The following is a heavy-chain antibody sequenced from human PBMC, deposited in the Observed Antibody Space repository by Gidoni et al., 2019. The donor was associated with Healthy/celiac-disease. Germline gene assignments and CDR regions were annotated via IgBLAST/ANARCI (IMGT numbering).Heavy chain of an antibody. Sequence: QVQLVPSGAEVKKPGASVKVSCKASGYTFTSYGISWVRQAPGQGLEWMGWISAYNGNTNYAQKLQGRVTMTTDTSTSTAYMELRSLRSDDTAVYYCARAKYCSGGSCYWVRPPGQSVFDYWGQGTLVTVSS. V-gene: IGHV1-18*01. CDR1: GYTFTSYG. CDR2: ISAYNGNT. CDR3: ARAKYCSGGSCYWVRPPGQSVFDY. D-gene: IGHD2-15*01. J-gene: IGHJ4*02.